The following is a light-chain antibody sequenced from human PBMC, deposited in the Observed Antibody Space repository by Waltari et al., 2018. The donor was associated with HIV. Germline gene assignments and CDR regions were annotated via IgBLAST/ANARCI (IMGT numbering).Light chain of an antibody. CDR3: CSYAGSPYV. Sequence: QSALTQPASVSGSPGQSITIPCTGTSSDVGSYNLVSWYQQHPDKAPKLLIYEVNKRPSGVSNRFSGSKSGNTASLTISGLQAEDEADYYCCSYAGSPYVFGTGTKVTVL. CDR1: SSDVGSYNL. V-gene: IGLV2-23*02. CDR2: EVN. J-gene: IGLJ1*01.